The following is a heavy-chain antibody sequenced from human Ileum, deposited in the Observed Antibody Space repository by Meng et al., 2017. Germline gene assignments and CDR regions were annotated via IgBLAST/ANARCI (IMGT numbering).Heavy chain of an antibody. J-gene: IGHJ4*02. CDR2: ISSSGSTI. Sequence: GESLKISCVASGFTFSSYEMNWVRQAPGKGLEWVSYISSSGSTIYYADSVKGRFTISRDNAKNSLYLQMNSLRAEDTAVYYCARDFGTVRGAIPSTYGYWGQGTLVTVSS. CDR1: GFTFSSYE. D-gene: IGHD3-10*01. V-gene: IGHV3-48*03. CDR3: ARDFGTVRGAIPSTYGY.